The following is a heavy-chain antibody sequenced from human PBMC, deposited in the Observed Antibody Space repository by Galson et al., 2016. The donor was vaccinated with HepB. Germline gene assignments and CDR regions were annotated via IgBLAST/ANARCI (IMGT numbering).Heavy chain of an antibody. V-gene: IGHV4-31*03. CDR1: GGSISSGDYY. Sequence: TLSLTCTVSGGSISSGDYYWSWIRQHPGKGLEWIGYIYYYGSTYYSPSLWSRVTLSVDTSKNQFSLKLISVTAADTAVYYCAREESAGRDYYHAVDVWGQGTTVTVSS. J-gene: IGHJ6*02. CDR3: AREESAGRDYYHAVDV. CDR2: IYYYGST. D-gene: IGHD4/OR15-4a*01.